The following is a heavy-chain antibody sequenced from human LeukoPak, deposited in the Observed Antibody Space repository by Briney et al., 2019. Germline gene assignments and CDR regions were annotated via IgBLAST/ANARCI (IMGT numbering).Heavy chain of an antibody. CDR3: ARGLGDYGDCVDCLYFDY. CDR1: GGTFSSYA. CDR2: IMPIFGTA. D-gene: IGHD4-17*01. J-gene: IGHJ4*02. Sequence: VASVKVSCKASGGTFSSYAISWVRQAPGQGLEWMGGIMPIFGTANYAQKFQGRVTITADKSTSTAYMELSSLRSEDTAVYYCARGLGDYGDCVDCLYFDYWGQGTLVTVSS. V-gene: IGHV1-69*06.